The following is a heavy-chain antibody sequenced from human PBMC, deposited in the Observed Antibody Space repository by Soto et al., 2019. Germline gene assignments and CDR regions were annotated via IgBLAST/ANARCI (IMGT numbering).Heavy chain of an antibody. CDR2: IRSKANSYAT. Sequence: EVQLVESGGGLVQPGGSLKLSCAASGFTFSGSAMHWVRQASGKGLEWVGRIRSKANSYATAYAASVKGRFTISRDDSKNTAYLQMNSLKTEDTAVYYCTGQQTTGDYWGQGTLVTVSS. CDR3: TGQQTTGDY. D-gene: IGHD4-17*01. V-gene: IGHV3-73*01. J-gene: IGHJ4*02. CDR1: GFTFSGSA.